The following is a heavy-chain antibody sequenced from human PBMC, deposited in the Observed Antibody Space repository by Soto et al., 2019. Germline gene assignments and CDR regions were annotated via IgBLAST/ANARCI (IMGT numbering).Heavy chain of an antibody. D-gene: IGHD1-7*01. J-gene: IGHJ4*02. Sequence: GGSLRLSCAVSGFMFSSYAMTWVRQAPGKGLAWVASISGIGGSTYYSDSVRGRFTISRENSKKMLYWEMTWLKGDYKAVYYCAKDGSWDYLDYSDNWGKGPLVTVSS. V-gene: IGHV3-23*01. CDR3: AKDGSWDYLDYSDN. CDR2: ISGIGGST. CDR1: GFMFSSYA.